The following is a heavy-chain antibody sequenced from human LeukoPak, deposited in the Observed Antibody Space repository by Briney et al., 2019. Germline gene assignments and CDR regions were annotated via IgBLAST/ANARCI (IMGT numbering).Heavy chain of an antibody. V-gene: IGHV3-74*01. Sequence: GGTLRLSCAASGVTFSSYWMHWVRQAPGKGLVWVSRINSDGSSTSYADSVKRRFTISRDNAKNTLYLQMNILRAEDTAVYCCARAVGTAIAFGYWGQGTLVTVSS. D-gene: IGHD5-18*01. J-gene: IGHJ4*02. CDR3: ARAVGTAIAFGY. CDR2: INSDGSST. CDR1: GVTFSSYW.